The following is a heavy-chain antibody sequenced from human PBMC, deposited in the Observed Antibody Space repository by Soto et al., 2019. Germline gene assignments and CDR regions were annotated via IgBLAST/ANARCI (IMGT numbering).Heavy chain of an antibody. D-gene: IGHD3-3*01. CDR2: ISGSGGST. CDR1: GFTFSSYA. J-gene: IGHJ4*02. Sequence: EVQLLESGGGLVQPGGSLRLSCAASGFTFSSYAMSWVRQAPGKGLEWVSAISGSGGSTYYADSVKGRFTISRDNSKNTLDLQMNSLGAEDTAVYYCAKARARYYDFWRGYPVDYWGQGTLVTVSS. V-gene: IGHV3-23*01. CDR3: AKARARYYDFWRGYPVDY.